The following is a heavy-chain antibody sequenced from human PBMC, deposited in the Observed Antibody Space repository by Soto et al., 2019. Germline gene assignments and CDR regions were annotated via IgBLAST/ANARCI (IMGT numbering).Heavy chain of an antibody. CDR2: ISAYNGNT. CDR3: ARDQPIAVAGDFDY. Sequence: ASVKVSCKASGYTFTSYGISWVRQAPGQGLEWMGWISAYNGNTNYAQKLQGRVTMTPDTSTSTAYMELRSLRSDDTAVYYCARDQPIAVAGDFDYWGQGTLVTVSS. J-gene: IGHJ4*02. D-gene: IGHD6-19*01. V-gene: IGHV1-18*01. CDR1: GYTFTSYG.